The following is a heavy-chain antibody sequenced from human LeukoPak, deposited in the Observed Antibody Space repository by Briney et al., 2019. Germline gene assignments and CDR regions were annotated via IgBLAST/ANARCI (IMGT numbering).Heavy chain of an antibody. CDR1: GFTFSAYS. D-gene: IGHD4-17*01. Sequence: GGSLRLSCTASGFTFSAYSMMWVPQAPGKGPEWVSAIRGGGNSEFYADSVKGRFRISRDNSKNTLFLQMNSLRAEDTAVYYCARDPNGDYIGAFDMWGPGTMVTVSS. V-gene: IGHV3-23*01. J-gene: IGHJ3*02. CDR2: IRGGGNSE. CDR3: ARDPNGDYIGAFDM.